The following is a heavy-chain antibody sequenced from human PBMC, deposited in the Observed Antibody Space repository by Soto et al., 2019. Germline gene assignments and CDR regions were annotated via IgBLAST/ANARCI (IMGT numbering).Heavy chain of an antibody. CDR3: AIHTPAETMVRGVITVSHDYY. Sequence: LQLQVSGPGLVKPSETLSLTCTVSGGSLGSSSYYWGWIRQPPGKGLEWVASSGGTDYNPPLKSGPSISVYTSIMQLTVKFTAAPAADTGVYSCAIHTPAETMVRGVITVSHDYY. V-gene: IGHV4-39*01. CDR2: SGGT. CDR1: GGSLGSSSYY. D-gene: IGHD3-10*01. J-gene: IGHJ6*01.